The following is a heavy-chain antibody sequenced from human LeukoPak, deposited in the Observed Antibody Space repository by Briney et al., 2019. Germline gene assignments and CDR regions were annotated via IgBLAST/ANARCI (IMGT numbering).Heavy chain of an antibody. CDR2: INPNSGGT. D-gene: IGHD6-13*01. CDR3: ARDKAAAGGGSFDY. V-gene: IGHV1-2*02. Sequence: ASVKLPCKASGYTLTGYYMLWVRQAPGHALEWMGWINPNSGGTNYAQKVPGSVTMSRDTSISTAYMELTRLRSDATAVYYCARDKAAAGGGSFDYWGQGTLVTVSS. CDR1: GYTLTGYY. J-gene: IGHJ4*02.